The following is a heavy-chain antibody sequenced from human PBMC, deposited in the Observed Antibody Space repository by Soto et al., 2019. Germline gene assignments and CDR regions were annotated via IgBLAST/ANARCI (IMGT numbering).Heavy chain of an antibody. CDR2: IYHSGST. Sequence: PSETLSLTCAASGGSISSSNWWSWVRQPPGKGLEWIGEIYHSGSTNYNPSLKSRVTISVDKSKNQFSLKLSSVTAADTAVYYCAREDKGYCSGGSCQGGMDVWGQGTTVTVSS. J-gene: IGHJ6*02. D-gene: IGHD2-15*01. CDR3: AREDKGYCSGGSCQGGMDV. CDR1: GGSISSSNW. V-gene: IGHV4-4*02.